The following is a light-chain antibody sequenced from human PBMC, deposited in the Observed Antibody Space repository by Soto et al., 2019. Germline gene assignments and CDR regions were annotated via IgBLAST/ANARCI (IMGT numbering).Light chain of an antibody. J-gene: IGKJ3*01. Sequence: EIVLTQSPGTLSLSPGERATLSCRASQSVSSSYLAWYQQKPGQTPRLLFYGASSMPTGIPDRFSGSGSGTEFTLTISRLQPEDFAVYYCQQYGSSPFTFGPGTKVDIK. V-gene: IGKV3-20*01. CDR2: GAS. CDR3: QQYGSSPFT. CDR1: QSVSSSY.